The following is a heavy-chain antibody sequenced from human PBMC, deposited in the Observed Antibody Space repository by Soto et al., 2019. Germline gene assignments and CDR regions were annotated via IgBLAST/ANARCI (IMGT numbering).Heavy chain of an antibody. Sequence: VASVKVSCKASGYTFTSYGISWVRQAPGQGLEWMGWISAYNGNTNYAQKLQGRVTMTTDTSTSTAYMELRSLRSDDTAVYYCARDRRGNYYDSSGYRDPNAFDIWGQGTMVTVSS. D-gene: IGHD3-22*01. CDR1: GYTFTSYG. V-gene: IGHV1-18*04. J-gene: IGHJ3*02. CDR3: ARDRRGNYYDSSGYRDPNAFDI. CDR2: ISAYNGNT.